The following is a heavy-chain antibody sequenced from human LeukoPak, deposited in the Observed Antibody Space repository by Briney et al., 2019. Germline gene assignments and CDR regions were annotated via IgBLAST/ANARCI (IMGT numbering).Heavy chain of an antibody. CDR3: ARDVAVAGSFDY. V-gene: IGHV1-69*04. Sequence: SVKVSCKASGGTFSSYTISWVRQAPGQGLEWMGRTIPILGIANYAQKFQGRVTITADKSTSTAYMELSSLRSEDTAVYYCARDVAVAGSFDYWGQGTLVTVSS. CDR2: TIPILGIA. J-gene: IGHJ4*02. D-gene: IGHD6-19*01. CDR1: GGTFSSYT.